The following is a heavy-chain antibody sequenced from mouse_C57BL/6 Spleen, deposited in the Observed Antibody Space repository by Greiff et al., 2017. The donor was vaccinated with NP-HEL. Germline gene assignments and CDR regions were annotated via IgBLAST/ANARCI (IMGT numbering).Heavy chain of an antibody. CDR1: GFSLTSYG. CDR2: IWSGGST. J-gene: IGHJ2*01. Sequence: VQLQESGPGLVQPSQSLSITCTVSGFSLTSYGVHWVRQSPGKGLEWLGVIWSGGSTDYNAAFISRLSISKDNSKSQVFFKMNRLQADDTAIYYCAREGDGGYFDYWGQGTTLTVSS. V-gene: IGHV2-2*01. CDR3: AREGDGGYFDY. D-gene: IGHD3-3*01.